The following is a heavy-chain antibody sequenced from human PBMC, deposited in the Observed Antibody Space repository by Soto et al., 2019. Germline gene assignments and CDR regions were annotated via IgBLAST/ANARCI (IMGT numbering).Heavy chain of an antibody. J-gene: IGHJ4*02. CDR1: GFTFSSYA. CDR2: ISYDGSNT. D-gene: IGHD6-19*01. CDR3: AREESGWYYFDY. V-gene: IGHV3-30-3*01. Sequence: QVQLVESGGGVVQPGRSLRLSCAASGFTFSSYAMHWVRQAPGQGLEWVAVISYDGSNTYYADSVKGRFTISRDNSKNTLSLQMNSLRAEDTAGYYCAREESGWYYFDYCGQGTLVTVSS.